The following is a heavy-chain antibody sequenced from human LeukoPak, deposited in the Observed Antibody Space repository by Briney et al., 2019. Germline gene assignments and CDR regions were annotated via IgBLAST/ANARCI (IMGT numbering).Heavy chain of an antibody. CDR1: GFTFSSYG. CDR2: ISYDGSNK. D-gene: IGHD6-13*01. Sequence: GGSLRLSCAASGFTFSSYGMHWVRQAPGKGLEWVAVISYDGSNKYYADSVKGRFTISRDNSKNTLYQQMNSLRAEDTAVYYCAKDVAAADTDWFDPWGQGTLVTVSS. J-gene: IGHJ5*02. CDR3: AKDVAAADTDWFDP. V-gene: IGHV3-30*18.